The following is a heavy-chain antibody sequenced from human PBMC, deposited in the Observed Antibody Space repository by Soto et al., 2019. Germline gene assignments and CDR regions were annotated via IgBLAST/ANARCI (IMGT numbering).Heavy chain of an antibody. Sequence: GGSLRLSCAASGFTFSTYAMHWVRQAPGKGLEWVALTSYDGNNKYYTDSVKGRFTISRDNSKNTLFRQKNNPRPEDTAVYYCGEEKGIFSWATSYFDYWGQGALVTVSS. CDR2: TSYDGNNK. CDR3: GEEKGIFSWATSYFDY. CDR1: GFTFSTYA. D-gene: IGHD6-13*01. V-gene: IGHV3-30*18. J-gene: IGHJ4*02.